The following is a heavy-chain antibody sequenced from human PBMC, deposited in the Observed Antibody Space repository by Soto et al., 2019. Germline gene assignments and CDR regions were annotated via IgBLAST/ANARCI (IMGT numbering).Heavy chain of an antibody. V-gene: IGHV1-69*13. Sequence: SVKVSCKASGGTFSSYAMSWVRQAPGQGREWMGGVMPIFGTANYAQKFQGRVTSTADESTSTAYMELSSLRSEDTAVYYCARVSEGLLGYYYYGMDLWGQGTTVTFSS. J-gene: IGHJ6*02. CDR3: ARVSEGLLGYYYYGMDL. CDR1: GGTFSSYA. D-gene: IGHD3-3*01. CDR2: VMPIFGTA.